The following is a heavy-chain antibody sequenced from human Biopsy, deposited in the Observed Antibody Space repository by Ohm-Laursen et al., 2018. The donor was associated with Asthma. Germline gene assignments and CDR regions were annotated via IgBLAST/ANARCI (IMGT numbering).Heavy chain of an antibody. Sequence: GPSVKVSCKASGGTFSSYAISWVRQAPGQGLEWMGGIIPIFGTANYAQKFQGRVTITADESTSTAYMELSSLRSEDTAVYYCARDPHNSYLASLRTKFNYYYYGMDVWGQGTTVTVSS. V-gene: IGHV1-69*01. J-gene: IGHJ6*02. D-gene: IGHD1-7*01. CDR3: ARDPHNSYLASLRTKFNYYYYGMDV. CDR2: IIPIFGTA. CDR1: GGTFSSYA.